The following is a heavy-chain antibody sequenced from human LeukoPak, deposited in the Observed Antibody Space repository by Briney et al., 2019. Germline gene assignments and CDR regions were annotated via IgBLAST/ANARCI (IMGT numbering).Heavy chain of an antibody. Sequence: PGGSLRLSCAASGFTFSDHYMDWVRQAPGKGLECVANINQDGSDKYYVDSVKGRFTISRDNTKNSLYLQMNSLRAEDTAVYYCVGGDYWGQGTLVTVSS. CDR1: GFTFSDHY. CDR3: VGGDY. CDR2: INQDGSDK. V-gene: IGHV3-7*01. J-gene: IGHJ4*02.